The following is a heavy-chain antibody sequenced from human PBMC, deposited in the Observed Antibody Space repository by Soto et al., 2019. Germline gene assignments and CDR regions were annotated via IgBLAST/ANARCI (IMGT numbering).Heavy chain of an antibody. CDR2: IRRSGSTI. Sequence: QMQLVESGGGLVEPGGSLRLSCEASGFTFSNHYMSWVRQAPGKGLEWISYIRRSGSTIYYADSIRGRFTISRDNSKNSLYLQMDSLRAEDTAMYYCGRDPELWDENVATRPSTYYYGMDVWGQGTTVTVSS. CDR1: GFTFSNHY. J-gene: IGHJ6*02. D-gene: IGHD5-18*01. CDR3: GRDPELWDENVATRPSTYYYGMDV. V-gene: IGHV3-11*01.